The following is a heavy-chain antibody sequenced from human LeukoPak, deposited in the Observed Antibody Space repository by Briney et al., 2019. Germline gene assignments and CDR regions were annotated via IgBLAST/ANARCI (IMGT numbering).Heavy chain of an antibody. CDR2: ISYDGSNK. J-gene: IGHJ4*02. CDR1: GFTFSSYG. D-gene: IGHD1-1*01. CDR3: AKRQQLDY. V-gene: IGHV3-30*18. Sequence: GGSLRLSCAASGFTFSSYGMHWVRQAPGKGLEWVAVISYDGSNKYYADSVKGQFTISRDNSKNTLYLQMNSLRAEDTAVYYCAKRQQLDYWGQGTLVTVSS.